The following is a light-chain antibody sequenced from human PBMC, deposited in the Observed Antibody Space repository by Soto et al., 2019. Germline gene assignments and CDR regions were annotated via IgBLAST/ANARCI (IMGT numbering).Light chain of an antibody. CDR2: RNN. Sequence: QAVVTQPPSASGTPGQRVTISCSGSSSNIGSNYVYWYRQLPGTAPKLLIYRNNQRPSGVPDRFSGSKSGTSASLAISGLRSEDEADYYCAAWDDSLSGALSGGGTQLTVL. CDR3: AAWDDSLSGAL. J-gene: IGLJ7*01. V-gene: IGLV1-47*01. CDR1: SSNIGSNY.